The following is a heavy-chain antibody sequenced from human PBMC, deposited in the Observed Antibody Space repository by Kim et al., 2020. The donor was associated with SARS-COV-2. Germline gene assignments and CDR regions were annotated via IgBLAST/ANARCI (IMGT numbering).Heavy chain of an antibody. CDR2: IYHSGST. J-gene: IGHJ5*02. Sequence: SETLSLTCAVSGGSISSSNWWSWVRQPPGKGLEWIGEIYHSGSTNYNPSLKSRVTISVDKSKNQFSLKLSSVTAADTAVYYCARGYYDSSGWFDPWGQGTLVTVSS. D-gene: IGHD3-22*01. V-gene: IGHV4-4*02. CDR3: ARGYYDSSGWFDP. CDR1: GGSISSSNW.